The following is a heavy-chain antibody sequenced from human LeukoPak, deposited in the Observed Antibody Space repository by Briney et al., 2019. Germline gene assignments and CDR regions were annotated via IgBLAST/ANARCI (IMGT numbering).Heavy chain of an antibody. CDR1: GGSISTYY. CDR3: ARSVRYGFEYYFDY. J-gene: IGHJ4*02. D-gene: IGHD5-18*01. CDR2: IYYSGST. V-gene: IGHV4-59*01. Sequence: SETLSLTYTVSGGSISTYYWTWIRQPPGKGLEWIGYIYYSGSTNYHPSLKGRVTISIDTSKNYFSLELRSVTAADTAVYYCARSVRYGFEYYFDYWGQGSLVTVS.